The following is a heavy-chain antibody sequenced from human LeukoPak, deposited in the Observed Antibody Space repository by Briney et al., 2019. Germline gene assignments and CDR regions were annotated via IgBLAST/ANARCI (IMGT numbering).Heavy chain of an antibody. J-gene: IGHJ4*02. CDR3: AKILASGSGSY. V-gene: IGHV3-23*01. CDR2: IRAGGGDT. Sequence: GRSLRLSCAASGFNFSSYAMTWVRQAPGKGLDWVSTIRAGGGDTFYSDSVKGRFSISRDNSKNTLILQMDSLRADDTAIYYCAKILASGSGSYWGQGTLVLVSS. CDR1: GFNFSSYA. D-gene: IGHD3-10*01.